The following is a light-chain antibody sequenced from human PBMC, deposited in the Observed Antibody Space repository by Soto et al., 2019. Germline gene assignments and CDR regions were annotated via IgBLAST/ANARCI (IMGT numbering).Light chain of an antibody. CDR1: QSISSKF. V-gene: IGKV3D-20*02. CDR3: QQRSNWPT. CDR2: SAS. Sequence: EIVLTQSPGTLSLSPGDEATLSCRASQSISSKFLAWYQQKRGQAPRLLIYSASRRATGIPDRFSGGGSGTDFTLTISRLEPEDFAVYYCQQRSNWPTFGQGTKVEIK. J-gene: IGKJ1*01.